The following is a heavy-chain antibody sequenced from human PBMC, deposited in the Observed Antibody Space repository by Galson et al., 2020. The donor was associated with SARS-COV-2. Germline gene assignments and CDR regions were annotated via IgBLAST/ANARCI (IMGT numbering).Heavy chain of an antibody. CDR1: GDPISSYY. J-gene: IGHJ4*02. CDR3: ARDFSQLGEGYFDY. CDR2: IYYSGST. V-gene: IGHV4-59*13. Sequence: SETLSLTCTVSGDPISSYYWSWLRQPPGKGLEWIGYIYYSGSTNYNPSLKRRVPISVATSKNQFTLKLSSVTAADTAVYYCARDFSQLGEGYFDYWGQGTLVTVSS. D-gene: IGHD3-16*01.